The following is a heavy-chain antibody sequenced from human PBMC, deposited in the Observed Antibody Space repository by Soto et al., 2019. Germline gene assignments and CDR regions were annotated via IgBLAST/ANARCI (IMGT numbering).Heavy chain of an antibody. CDR2: IDPSDSYT. CDR1: GYSFTSYW. CDR3: ARLRVDSSGYSILDV. V-gene: IGHV5-10-1*01. D-gene: IGHD3-22*01. Sequence: AGESLKISCKGSGYSFTSYWISWVRQMPGKGLEWMGRIDPSDSYTNYSPSFQGHVTISADKSISTAYLQWSSLKASDTAMYYCARLRVDSSGYSILDVWGQGTTVTVSS. J-gene: IGHJ6*02.